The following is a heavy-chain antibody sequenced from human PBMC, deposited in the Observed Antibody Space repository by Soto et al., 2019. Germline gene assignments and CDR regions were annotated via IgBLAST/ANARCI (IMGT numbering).Heavy chain of an antibody. CDR2: IKQDGSEK. V-gene: IGHV3-7*01. Sequence: PGGSLRHSCAAPGFTFSSYWMSWVRQATGKGLEWVANIKQDGSEKYYVDSVKGRFTISRDNAKNSLYLQMNSLRAEDTAVYYCARFPGQQVVKYFDSWGQGNVVTVSS. CDR3: ARFPGQQVVKYFDS. D-gene: IGHD6-13*01. CDR1: GFTFSSYW. J-gene: IGHJ4*02.